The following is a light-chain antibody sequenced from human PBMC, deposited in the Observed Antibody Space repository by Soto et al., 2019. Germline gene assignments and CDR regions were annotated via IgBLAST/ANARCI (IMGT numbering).Light chain of an antibody. CDR2: LEGSGSY. CDR3: ETWDTNTRV. Sequence: QLVLTQSASASASLGSSVKLTCTLSSGHRSYIIAWHQQKPGKAPRYLMTLEGSGSYNKGSGVPDRFSGSSSGADRYLTISNLQFEDEADYYCETWDTNTRVFGGGTKLTVL. J-gene: IGLJ3*02. CDR1: SGHRSYI. V-gene: IGLV4-60*02.